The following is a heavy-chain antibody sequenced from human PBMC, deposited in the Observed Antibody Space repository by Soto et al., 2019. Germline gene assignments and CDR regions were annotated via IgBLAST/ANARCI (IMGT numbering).Heavy chain of an antibody. D-gene: IGHD2-8*01. J-gene: IGHJ4*02. CDR2: IYHNGRT. V-gene: IGHV4-59*01. Sequence: NPSETLSLTCTVSGGSISPYYWSWIRQPPGKGLEWIGFIYHNGRTNYNPSLESRVTISVDTSNNQFSLKLSSVTAADTAVYYCARYSCINGVCHYFDYWSQGALVTVSS. CDR1: GGSISPYY. CDR3: ARYSCINGVCHYFDY.